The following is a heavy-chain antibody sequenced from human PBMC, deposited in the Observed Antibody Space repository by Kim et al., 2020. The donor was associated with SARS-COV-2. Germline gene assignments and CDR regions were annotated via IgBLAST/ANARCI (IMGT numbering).Heavy chain of an antibody. CDR1: GGSISSYY. J-gene: IGHJ6*02. CDR2: IYSSGTT. V-gene: IGHV4-59*13. Sequence: SETLSLTCNVSGGSISSYYWSWIRRPPGKGLEWIGYIYSSGTTDYNPSLKSRVIISVDASENQFSLKLTSVTAADTAVYYCARTSSSSIYYYFMDVWGQGTTVTVSS. D-gene: IGHD6-6*01. CDR3: ARTSSSSIYYYFMDV.